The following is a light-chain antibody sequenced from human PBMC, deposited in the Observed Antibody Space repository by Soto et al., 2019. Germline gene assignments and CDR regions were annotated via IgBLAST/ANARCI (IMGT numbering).Light chain of an antibody. CDR1: QDISSY. CDR2: AAS. V-gene: IGKV1-8*01. J-gene: IGKJ1*01. CDR3: QQYYTYSRT. Sequence: AIRMTQSPSSFSASTGDRVTITCRASQDISSYLAWYQQKPGKAPKLLIYAASTLQSGVPSRFSASGSGTDFTLTISCLQSEDFATYYCQQYYTYSRTFGQGTRVEIK.